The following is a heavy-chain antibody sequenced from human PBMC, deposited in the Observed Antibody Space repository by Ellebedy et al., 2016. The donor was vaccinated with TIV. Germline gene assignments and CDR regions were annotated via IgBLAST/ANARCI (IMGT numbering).Heavy chain of an antibody. Sequence: AASVKVSCKASGGTFSNYGINWARQAPGQGLEWMGGIIPIIGKANYAQKFQDRVRISADESTTTAYMDMTRLTSEDTAVYYCARGECGSARFPGYGSGGYPSPPFDPWGQGTLVIVSS. CDR3: ARGECGSARFPGYGSGGYPSPPFDP. CDR1: GGTFSNYG. CDR2: IIPIIGKA. V-gene: IGHV1-69*13. J-gene: IGHJ5*02. D-gene: IGHD3-10*01.